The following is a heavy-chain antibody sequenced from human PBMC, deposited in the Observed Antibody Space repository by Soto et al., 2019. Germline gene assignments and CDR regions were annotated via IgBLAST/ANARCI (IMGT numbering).Heavy chain of an antibody. CDR3: AKDMYYDSSGYYWY. CDR2: ISGSGGST. V-gene: IGHV3-23*01. D-gene: IGHD3-22*01. CDR1: GFTFSSYA. Sequence: GGSLRLSCAASGFTFSSYAMSWVRQAPGKGLEWVSAISGSGGSTYYADSVKGRFTISRDNSKNTLYLQMNSLRAEDMAVYYCAKDMYYDSSGYYWYWGQGTLVTVSS. J-gene: IGHJ4*02.